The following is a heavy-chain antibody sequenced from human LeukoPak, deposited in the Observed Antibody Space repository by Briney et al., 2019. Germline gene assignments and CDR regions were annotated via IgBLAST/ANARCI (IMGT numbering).Heavy chain of an antibody. D-gene: IGHD3-22*01. CDR2: IYYSGST. J-gene: IGHJ4*02. V-gene: IGHV4-59*01. Sequence: SETLSLTCTVSGGSISSYYWSWIRQPPGKGQEWIGYIYYSGSTNYNPSLKRRVTISVDTSKNQFSLNLSSVTAADTAVYYCARDQYYYDSSGYYSFDYWGQGTLVTVSS. CDR1: GGSISSYY. CDR3: ARDQYYYDSSGYYSFDY.